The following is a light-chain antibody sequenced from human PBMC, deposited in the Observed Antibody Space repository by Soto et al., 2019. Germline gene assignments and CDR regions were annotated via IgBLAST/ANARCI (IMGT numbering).Light chain of an antibody. CDR3: QQRSKWPPEVT. V-gene: IGKV3-11*01. CDR1: QSVSSS. J-gene: IGKJ3*01. Sequence: EIVLTQSPDTLSLSPGERATLSCRASQSVSSSLAWYQQKPGQAPRLLIYDASNRAPGIPARFSGSGSRTDFTLTISSLEPEDFAVYYCQQRSKWPPEVTFGPGTKVDIK. CDR2: DAS.